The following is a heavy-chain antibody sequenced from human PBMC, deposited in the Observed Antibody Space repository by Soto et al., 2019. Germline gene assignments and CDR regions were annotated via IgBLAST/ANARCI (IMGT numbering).Heavy chain of an antibody. CDR1: GFTFSAYW. CDR3: TRGPRVSSTGTGAH. D-gene: IGHD1-1*01. J-gene: IGHJ1*01. CDR2: ISDDGSTT. V-gene: IGHV3-74*01. Sequence: GGSLRLSCEVSGFTFSAYWMHWVRQVPGKGLIWASRISDDGSTTTYADSVKGRFTISRDNAKNTLYLQMNSLRADDTGLYYCTRGPRVSSTGTGAHWGQGTLVTVSS.